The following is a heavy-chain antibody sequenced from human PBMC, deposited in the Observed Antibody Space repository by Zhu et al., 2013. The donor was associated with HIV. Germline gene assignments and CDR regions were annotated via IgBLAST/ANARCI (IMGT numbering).Heavy chain of an antibody. V-gene: IGHV1-69*04. CDR1: GGTFTDHA. J-gene: IGHJ4*02. Sequence: HVQLVQSGAEVKKPGSSVRVSCRTSGGTFTDHAINWVRQAPGQGLEWMGWIIPMFGIGIYAQKFNGRVSMTRDTSTSTVYMEVRSLRSEDTAIYYCARGVGARIPPHDYWGQGSLVIVSS. CDR2: IIPMFGIG. CDR3: ARGVGARIPPHDY. D-gene: IGHD3-16*01.